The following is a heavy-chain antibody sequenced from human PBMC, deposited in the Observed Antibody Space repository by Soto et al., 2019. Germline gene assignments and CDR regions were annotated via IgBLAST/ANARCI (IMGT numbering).Heavy chain of an antibody. Sequence: ASVKVSCKASGYTFTSYGISWVRQAPVQGLEWMGWISAYNGNTNYAQKLQGRVTMTTDTSTSTAYMELRSLRSDYTAVYYCARDMYYASGFDAFDIWGQGTMVTLSS. CDR2: ISAYNGNT. V-gene: IGHV1-18*01. CDR3: ARDMYYASGFDAFDI. J-gene: IGHJ3*02. CDR1: GYTFTSYG. D-gene: IGHD3-10*01.